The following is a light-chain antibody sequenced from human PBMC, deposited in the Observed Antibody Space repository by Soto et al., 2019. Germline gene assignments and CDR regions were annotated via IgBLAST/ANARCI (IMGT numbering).Light chain of an antibody. J-gene: IGKJ5*01. CDR1: QSITTY. CDR3: QQAYGAPPT. CDR2: AAS. Sequence: DIQMTQSPSSLSASVGDRVTITCRASQSITTYLNWYQQTLGEAPKLLIYAASRLQIGVPSRFSGSGSGTDFTLTISSLRPEDFATYYCQQAYGAPPTFGQGTQLEIK. V-gene: IGKV1-39*01.